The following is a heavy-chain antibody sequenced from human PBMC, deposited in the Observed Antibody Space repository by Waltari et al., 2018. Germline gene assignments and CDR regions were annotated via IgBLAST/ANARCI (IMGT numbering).Heavy chain of an antibody. CDR2: ISTDARDT. V-gene: IGHV3-74*03. D-gene: IGHD1-1*01. CDR1: GFTFSSFW. CDR3: ARVSRRTYRSPVPGRHYYYGMDV. Sequence: EEQLVESGGGLVQPGDSLRLSCAASGFTFSSFWMNWVRKAPGQGPLGVSRISTDARDTTYADSVKGRFTISRDNARNTLYLQMNRLRAEDTAVYFCARVSRRTYRSPVPGRHYYYGMDVWGQGTTVTVSS. J-gene: IGHJ6*02.